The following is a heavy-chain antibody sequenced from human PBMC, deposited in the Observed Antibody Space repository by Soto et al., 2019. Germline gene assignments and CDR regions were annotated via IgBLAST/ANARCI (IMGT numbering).Heavy chain of an antibody. Sequence: GGSLRLSCAASGFTFSSCAMGWVRQAPGKGLEWVSDISSRGGRTHYADSVKGRFTISRDNSKNTLYLQVNSLRAEDTAVYYCAKDHGPYGDGLDYWGQGTLVTVSS. CDR2: ISSRGGRT. CDR3: AKDHGPYGDGLDY. CDR1: GFTFSSCA. V-gene: IGHV3-23*01. J-gene: IGHJ4*02. D-gene: IGHD4-17*01.